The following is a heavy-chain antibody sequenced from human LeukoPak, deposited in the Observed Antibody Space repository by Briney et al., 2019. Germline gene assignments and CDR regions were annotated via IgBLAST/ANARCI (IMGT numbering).Heavy chain of an antibody. V-gene: IGHV4-30-2*01. CDR2: IYHSGST. CDR3: ARVSYGSGIPRRDYYYYMDV. CDR1: GGSISSGGYY. Sequence: PSQTLSLTCTVSGGSISSGGYYWSWIRQPPGKGLEWIGYIYHSGSTYYNPSLKSRVTISVDRSKNQFSLKLSAVTAADTAVYYCARVSYGSGIPRRDYYYYMDVWGKGPTVPVSS. J-gene: IGHJ6*03. D-gene: IGHD3-10*01.